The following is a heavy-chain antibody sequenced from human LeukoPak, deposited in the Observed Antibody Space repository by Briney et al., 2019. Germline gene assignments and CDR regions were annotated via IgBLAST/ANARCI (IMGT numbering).Heavy chain of an antibody. CDR3: ARSRGYCSSTSCHDAFDI. CDR1: GYSFTSYW. CDR2: IYPGDSDT. Sequence: GESLKISCKGSGYSFTSYWIGWVRQMPGKGLEWMGIIYPGDSDTRYSPSFQGQVTISADKSISTAYLQWSSLKASDTAMYYCARSRGYCSSTSCHDAFDIWGQGTMVTVSS. J-gene: IGHJ3*02. V-gene: IGHV5-51*01. D-gene: IGHD2-2*01.